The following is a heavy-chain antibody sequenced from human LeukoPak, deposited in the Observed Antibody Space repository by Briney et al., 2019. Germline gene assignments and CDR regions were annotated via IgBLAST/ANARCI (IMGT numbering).Heavy chain of an antibody. Sequence: PSETLSLTCAVYGGSFSGYYWSWIRQPPGKGLEWIGEINHSGSTNYNPSLKSRVTIPVDTSKNQFSLKLSSVTAADTAVYYCARFRAITIFGVVINNWFDPWGQGTLVTVSS. CDR1: GGSFSGYY. J-gene: IGHJ5*02. CDR2: INHSGST. V-gene: IGHV4-34*01. D-gene: IGHD3-3*01. CDR3: ARFRAITIFGVVINNWFDP.